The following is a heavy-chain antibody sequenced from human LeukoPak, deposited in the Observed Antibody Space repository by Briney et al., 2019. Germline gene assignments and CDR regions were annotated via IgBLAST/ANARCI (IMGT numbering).Heavy chain of an antibody. CDR1: AGSITNYY. D-gene: IGHD1-26*01. J-gene: IGHJ6*03. CDR2: IYYSGST. CDR3: ARVGATYYYYYMDV. V-gene: IGHV4-59*01. Sequence: SETLSLTCTVSAGSITNYYWSWIRQPPGQGLERIGYIYYSGSTNYNPSLKSRVAISVDTSKNQFSLKLSSVTAADTAVYYCARVGATYYYYYMDVWGKGTTVTVSS.